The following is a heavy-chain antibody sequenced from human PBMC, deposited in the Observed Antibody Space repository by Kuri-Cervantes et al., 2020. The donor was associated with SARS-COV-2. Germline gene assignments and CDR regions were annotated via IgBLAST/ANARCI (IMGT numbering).Heavy chain of an antibody. CDR1: GYTLTELS. Sequence: ASVKVSCKVSGYTLTELSMHWVRQAPGKGLEWMGGFDPEDGETIYAQKFQGRVTMTEDTSTDTAYMELSSLRSEDTAVYYCAVVVPAAPTLPTGMYNWFDPWGQGTLVTVSS. V-gene: IGHV1-24*01. CDR3: AVVVPAAPTLPTGMYNWFDP. CDR2: FDPEDGET. J-gene: IGHJ5*02. D-gene: IGHD2-2*01.